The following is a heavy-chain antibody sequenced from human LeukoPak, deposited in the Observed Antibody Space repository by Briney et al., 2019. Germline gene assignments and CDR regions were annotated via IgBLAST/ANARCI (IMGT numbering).Heavy chain of an antibody. V-gene: IGHV4-59*08. CDR2: INYRGNT. Sequence: PSETLSLTCTVSGDSITNHYWSWIRQTPRKGLEYIAYINYRGNTNYNPSLKGRVTISVDTSKNQFSLRLTFVTAADTAEYYCARLRLMSDAITYHALDIWGQGTMLTVSS. CDR3: ARLRLMSDAITYHALDI. J-gene: IGHJ3*02. D-gene: IGHD2-2*02. CDR1: GDSITNHY.